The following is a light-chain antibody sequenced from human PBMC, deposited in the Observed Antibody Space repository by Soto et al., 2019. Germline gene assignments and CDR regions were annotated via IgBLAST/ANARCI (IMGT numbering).Light chain of an antibody. Sequence: DIQRTQSPSTLSASVGYRVTITCRASQSISSWLAWYQQKPGKAPKLLIYDASSLESGVPSRFSGSGSATEFTLTISSLQPDDFATYYCQQYNNYWTFGQGTKVDIK. CDR2: DAS. J-gene: IGKJ1*01. V-gene: IGKV1-5*01. CDR3: QQYNNYWT. CDR1: QSISSW.